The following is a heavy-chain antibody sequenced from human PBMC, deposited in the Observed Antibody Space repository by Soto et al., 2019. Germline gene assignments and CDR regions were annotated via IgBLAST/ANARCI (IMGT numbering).Heavy chain of an antibody. Sequence: ETLSLTCTVSGGSVSSGSYYWSWIRQPPGKGLEWIGYIYYSGSTNYNPSLKSRVTISVDTSKNQFSLKLSSVTAADTAVYYCARGIEGWYQGRYYYGMDVWGQGTTVTVS. V-gene: IGHV4-61*01. D-gene: IGHD6-19*01. CDR1: GGSVSSGSYY. CDR2: IYYSGST. CDR3: ARGIEGWYQGRYYYGMDV. J-gene: IGHJ6*02.